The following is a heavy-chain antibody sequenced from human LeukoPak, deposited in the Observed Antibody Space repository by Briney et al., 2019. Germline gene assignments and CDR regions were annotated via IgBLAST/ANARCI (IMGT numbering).Heavy chain of an antibody. V-gene: IGHV1-46*01. Sequence: ASVKGSCKASGHTFTTYYVHLVRQAPGQGLEWMGVISPSGDGTNYPQRFQGRVTLTRDTSTSTVYMELSSLRSEDTAIYYCAKETPNTGWFDPWGQGTLVTVSS. CDR2: ISPSGDGT. D-gene: IGHD1-14*01. CDR1: GHTFTTYY. CDR3: AKETPNTGWFDP. J-gene: IGHJ5*02.